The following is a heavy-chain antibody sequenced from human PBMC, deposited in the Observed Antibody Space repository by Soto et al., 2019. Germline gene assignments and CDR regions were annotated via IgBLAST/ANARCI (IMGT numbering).Heavy chain of an antibody. V-gene: IGHV4-59*08. Sequence: PSETLSLTCTVSGGSISSYYWSWIRQPPGKGLEWIGYIYYSGSTNYNPSLKSRVTISVDTSKNQFSLKLSSVTAADTAVYYCGRSQAGASGGYYYYMDVWGKGTTVTVSS. CDR3: GRSQAGASGGYYYYMDV. J-gene: IGHJ6*03. CDR1: GGSISSYY. CDR2: IYYSGST. D-gene: IGHD3-10*01.